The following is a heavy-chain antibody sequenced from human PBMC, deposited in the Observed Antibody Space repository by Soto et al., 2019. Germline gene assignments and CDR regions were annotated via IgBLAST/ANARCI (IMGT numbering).Heavy chain of an antibody. J-gene: IGHJ4*02. V-gene: IGHV3-9*01. CDR1: GFTFDDYP. Sequence: LRLSCAASGFTFDDYPMHWVRQAPGKGLEWVSGISWNSGSIGYADSVKGRFTISRDNAKNSLYLQMNSLRAEDTALYYCAKDAGIWFGELFTNFDYWGQGTLVTVSS. D-gene: IGHD3-10*01. CDR3: AKDAGIWFGELFTNFDY. CDR2: ISWNSGSI.